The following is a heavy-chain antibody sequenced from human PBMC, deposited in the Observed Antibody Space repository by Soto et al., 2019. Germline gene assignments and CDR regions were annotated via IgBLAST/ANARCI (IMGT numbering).Heavy chain of an antibody. V-gene: IGHV4-31*03. CDR3: ASDLWFGESHDAFDI. CDR1: GGSISSGGYY. Sequence: SETLSLTCTVSGGSISSGGYYWSWIRQHPGKGLEWIGYIYYSGSTYYNPSLKSRVTISVDTSKNQFSLKLSSVTAADTAVYYCASDLWFGESHDAFDIWGQGTMVTVSS. D-gene: IGHD3-10*01. CDR2: IYYSGST. J-gene: IGHJ3*02.